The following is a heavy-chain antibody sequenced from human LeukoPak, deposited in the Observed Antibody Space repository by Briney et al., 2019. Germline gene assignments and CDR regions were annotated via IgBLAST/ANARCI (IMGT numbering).Heavy chain of an antibody. CDR2: INPNTGGT. CDR1: GYTFTGYY. Sequence: ASVKVSCKTSGYTFTGYYMHWVRQAPGQGLEWMGWINPNTGGTNYAQKFQGRVTMTSDASISTAYMELSSLKSDDTAMYYCARAPMIVVVFPPRLDFWGQGTLVTVSS. J-gene: IGHJ4*02. V-gene: IGHV1-2*02. CDR3: ARAPMIVVVFPPRLDF. D-gene: IGHD3-22*01.